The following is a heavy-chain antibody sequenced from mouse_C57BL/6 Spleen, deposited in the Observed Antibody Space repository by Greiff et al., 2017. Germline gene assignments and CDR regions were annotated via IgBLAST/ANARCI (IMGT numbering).Heavy chain of an antibody. CDR2: ISSGGSYT. J-gene: IGHJ4*01. D-gene: IGHD2-2*01. CDR1: GFTFSSYG. Sequence: EVMLVESGGDLVKPGGSLKLSCAASGFTFSSYGMSWVRQTPDKRLEWVATISSGGSYTYYPDSVKGRFTISRDNAKNTLYLQMSSLKSEDTAMYYCARQRVTTLGAMDYWGQGTSVTVSS. V-gene: IGHV5-6*01. CDR3: ARQRVTTLGAMDY.